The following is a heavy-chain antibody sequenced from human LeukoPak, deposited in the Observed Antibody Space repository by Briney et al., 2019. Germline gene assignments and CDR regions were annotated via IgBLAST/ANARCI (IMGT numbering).Heavy chain of an antibody. CDR1: GGSISSYY. D-gene: IGHD1-26*01. Sequence: PSETLSLTYTVSGGSISSYYWSWIRQPPGKGLEWIGYIYYSGSTNYNPSLKSRVTISVDTSKNQFFLKLSSVTAADTAVYYCARGAYSGSYGYWGQGTLVTVSS. CDR3: ARGAYSGSYGY. J-gene: IGHJ4*02. V-gene: IGHV4-59*01. CDR2: IYYSGST.